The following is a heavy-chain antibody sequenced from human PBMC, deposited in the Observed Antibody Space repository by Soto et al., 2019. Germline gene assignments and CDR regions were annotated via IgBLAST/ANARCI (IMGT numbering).Heavy chain of an antibody. J-gene: IGHJ4*02. CDR2: IIPIFGTT. D-gene: IGHD4-17*01. Sequence: SVKVAGKASGVTFSSYASSWVRQAPGQGLEWMGGIIPIFGTTNYARKFQGRVTITADESTSTAYMELSSLRSEDTAVYYCARDIYGDYGWGQGTLVTVYS. V-gene: IGHV1-69*13. CDR1: GVTFSSYA. CDR3: ARDIYGDYG.